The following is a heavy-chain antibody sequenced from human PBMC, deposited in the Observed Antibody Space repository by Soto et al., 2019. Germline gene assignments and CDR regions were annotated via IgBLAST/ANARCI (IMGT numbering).Heavy chain of an antibody. CDR1: GFSLSNARMG. Sequence: QVTLKESGPVLVKPTETLTLTCTVSGFSLSNARMGVSWIRQPPGKALEWLAHIFSNDEKSYSTSLKSRLTISKDTSKSRLFLTMTNMDPVDTAKYYCARIVPGDFWSGDYTYYFDYWGQGTLVTVSS. V-gene: IGHV2-26*01. CDR3: ARIVPGDFWSGDYTYYFDY. J-gene: IGHJ4*02. CDR2: IFSNDEK. D-gene: IGHD3-3*01.